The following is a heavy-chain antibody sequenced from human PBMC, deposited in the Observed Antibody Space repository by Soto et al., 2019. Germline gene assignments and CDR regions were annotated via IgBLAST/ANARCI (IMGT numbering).Heavy chain of an antibody. J-gene: IGHJ5*02. CDR1: GGTFSSYA. V-gene: IGHV1-69*13. CDR2: IIPIFGTA. Sequence: ASVKVSCKASGGTFSSYATSWVRQAPGQGLEWMGGIIPIFGTANYAQKFQGRVTITADESTSTAYMELSSLRSEDTAVYYCATDAYGGNSYGFYWFDPWGQGALVTVSS. D-gene: IGHD2-21*02. CDR3: ATDAYGGNSYGFYWFDP.